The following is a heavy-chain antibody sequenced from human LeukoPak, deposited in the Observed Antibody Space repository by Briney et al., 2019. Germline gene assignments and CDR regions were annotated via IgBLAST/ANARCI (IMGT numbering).Heavy chain of an antibody. V-gene: IGHV3-7*01. CDR1: GFTFSNFW. D-gene: IGHD6-19*01. Sequence: GGSLRLSCAASGFTFSNFWMSWVRLTPGMGLEWVANIKPDGSEKYYMDSVKGRFTISRDNAKKSMYLQMNFLRAEDTALYYCAKTTLAVAGTGYAFNMWGQGTMVTVSS. J-gene: IGHJ3*02. CDR3: AKTTLAVAGTGYAFNM. CDR2: IKPDGSEK.